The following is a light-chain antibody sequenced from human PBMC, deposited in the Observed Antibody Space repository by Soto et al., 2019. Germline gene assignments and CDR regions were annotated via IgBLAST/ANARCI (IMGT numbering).Light chain of an antibody. CDR3: SSFTSSSTYV. CDR2: DLT. Sequence: QSALAQPASVSGSPGQSITISCTGTSSDVGGYNFVSWYQQHPGKAPKLMIYDLTYRSSGVSYRFSGSKSGNTASLTISGLQAEDEADYYCSSFTSSSTYVFGTGTKLT. V-gene: IGLV2-14*03. J-gene: IGLJ1*01. CDR1: SSDVGGYNF.